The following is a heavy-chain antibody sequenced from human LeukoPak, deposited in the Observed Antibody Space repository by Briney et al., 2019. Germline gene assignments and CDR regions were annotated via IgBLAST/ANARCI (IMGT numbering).Heavy chain of an antibody. CDR1: GYSISSGYY. J-gene: IGHJ3*02. CDR3: ARSCRILDIVATIRARLGGNGFDI. Sequence: SETLSLTCNVSGYSISSGYYWAWIRQPPGKGLEWIGSIYHSGSTYYNPSLKSRVTIAVETSKNQFSLKLSSVTAADKAVYYCARSCRILDIVATIRARLGGNGFDIWGQGTMVTVSS. CDR2: IYHSGST. D-gene: IGHD5-12*01. V-gene: IGHV4-38-2*02.